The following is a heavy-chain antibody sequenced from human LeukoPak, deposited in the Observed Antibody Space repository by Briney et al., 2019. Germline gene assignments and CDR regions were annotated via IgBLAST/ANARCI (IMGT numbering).Heavy chain of an antibody. J-gene: IGHJ5*02. Sequence: SETLSLTCTVSGGSISSSSYYWGCIRHPPGKGLECIGSIYYSGSTYYNPSLKSRVTISVDTSKHQFSLKLSSVTAADTAVYYCARRSNIIVGVWFDPWGQGTLVTVSS. CDR1: GGSISSSSYY. D-gene: IGHD3-16*02. V-gene: IGHV4-39*01. CDR2: IYYSGST. CDR3: ARRSNIIVGVWFDP.